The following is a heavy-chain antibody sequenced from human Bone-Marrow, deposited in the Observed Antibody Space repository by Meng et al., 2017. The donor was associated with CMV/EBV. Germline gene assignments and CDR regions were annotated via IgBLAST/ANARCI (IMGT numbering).Heavy chain of an antibody. V-gene: IGHV3-21*01. Sequence: GESLKISCAASGFTFSNAWMSWVRQAPGKGLEWVSSISSSSSYIYYADSVKGRFTISRDNAKNSLYLQMNSLRAEDTAVYYCARDNMLALGFDYWGQGTLVTVSS. D-gene: IGHD3-10*02. CDR1: GFTFSNAW. CDR2: ISSSSSYI. J-gene: IGHJ4*02. CDR3: ARDNMLALGFDY.